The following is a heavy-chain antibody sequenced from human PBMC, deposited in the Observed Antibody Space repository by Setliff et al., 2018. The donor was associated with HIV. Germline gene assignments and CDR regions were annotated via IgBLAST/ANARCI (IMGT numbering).Heavy chain of an antibody. CDR2: IYYSGST. CDR1: GGSISSYY. V-gene: IGHV4-59*01. J-gene: IGHJ5*02. Sequence: PSETLSLTCTVSGGSISSYYWSWIRQPPGKGLEWIGYIYYSGSTNHNPSFKSRVTISVDTSKNQFSLKLSSVTAADTAVYYCARDGSSWYNWFDPWGQGTLVTVSS. CDR3: ARDGSSWYNWFDP. D-gene: IGHD6-13*01.